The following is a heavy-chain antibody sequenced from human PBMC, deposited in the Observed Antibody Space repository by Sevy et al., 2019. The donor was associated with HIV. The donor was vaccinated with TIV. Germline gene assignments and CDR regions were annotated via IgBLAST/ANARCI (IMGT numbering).Heavy chain of an antibody. CDR1: GGTFSTYI. CDR3: ARLYPCGGACYYFDY. CDR2: IIASAGNA. D-gene: IGHD2-21*02. J-gene: IGHJ4*02. Sequence: ASVKVSCKASGGTFSTYIISWVRQAPGQGLEWMGGIIASAGNANYAQNFQGRVTFTADESTSTAYMQMSSLRSEDTAIYYCARLYPCGGACYYFDYWGQGTLVTVSS. V-gene: IGHV1-69*13.